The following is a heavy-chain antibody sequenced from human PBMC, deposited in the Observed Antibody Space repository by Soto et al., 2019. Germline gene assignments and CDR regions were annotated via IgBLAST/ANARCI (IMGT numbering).Heavy chain of an antibody. CDR1: GYSFSSYW. Sequence: PGESLRISCKGSGYSFSSYWIGWVRQMPGKDLEWMGIIYPGDSDTRYSPSFQGQVTISADKSISTAYLQWRSLKASDTAMYYCARSVWGSNFSSSTMXVWGQGTTVXVSS. D-gene: IGHD3-16*01. J-gene: IGHJ6*02. V-gene: IGHV5-51*01. CDR2: IYPGDSDT. CDR3: ARSVWGSNFSSSTMXV.